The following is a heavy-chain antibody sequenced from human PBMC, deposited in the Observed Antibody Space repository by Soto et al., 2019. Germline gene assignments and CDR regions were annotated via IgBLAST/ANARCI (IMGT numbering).Heavy chain of an antibody. D-gene: IGHD2-15*01. CDR3: AREARTQYCSGGSCYCGGWGY. CDR2: VIPIFGTA. V-gene: IGHV1-69*01. Sequence: QVQLVQSGAEVKKPGSSVKVSCKASGGTFSSYAISWVRQAPGQGLEWMGGVIPIFGTANYAQKFQGRVTITADESTSTAYMELSSLSSEDTAVYYCAREARTQYCSGGSCYCGGWGYWGKGTLVTVS. CDR1: GGTFSSYA. J-gene: IGHJ4*02.